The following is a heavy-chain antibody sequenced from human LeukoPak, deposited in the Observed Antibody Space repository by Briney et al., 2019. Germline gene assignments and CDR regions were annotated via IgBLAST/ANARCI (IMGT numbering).Heavy chain of an antibody. J-gene: IGHJ4*02. V-gene: IGHV3-48*02. CDR1: GFIFSTYA. CDR3: ARARPYRSSWYHDY. CDR2: ISSSSSTI. Sequence: PGGSLRLSCAASGFIFSTYAMNWVRQAPGKGLDWVSYISSSSSTIYYADSVTGRFTVSRDNANNSLYLQMNSLRDEDTAVYYCARARPYRSSWYHDYWGQGSLVTVSS. D-gene: IGHD6-13*01.